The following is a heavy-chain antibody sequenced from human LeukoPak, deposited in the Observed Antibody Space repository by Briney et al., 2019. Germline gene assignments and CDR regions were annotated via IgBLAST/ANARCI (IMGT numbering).Heavy chain of an antibody. CDR3: ASEPYYDSSGYSDY. J-gene: IGHJ4*02. V-gene: IGHV3-7*01. CDR2: IKQDGSEK. CDR1: GFTFSSYW. D-gene: IGHD3-22*01. Sequence: GXSLRLSCAASGFTFSSYWMSWVRQAPGKGLEWVANIKQDGSEKYYVDSVKGRFTISRDNAKNSLYLQMNSLRAEDTAVYYCASEPYYDSSGYSDYWGQGTLVTVSS.